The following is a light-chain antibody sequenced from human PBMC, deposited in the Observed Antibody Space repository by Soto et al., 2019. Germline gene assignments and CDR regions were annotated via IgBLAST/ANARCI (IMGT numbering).Light chain of an antibody. CDR3: LSIGDILTYV. CDR1: SSDVGGYNY. V-gene: IGLV2-14*01. J-gene: IGLJ1*01. Sequence: QSALTQPASVSGSPGQSITISCTGTSSDVGGYNYVSWYQQHPGNVPKLMIYEVSSRPAGVSNRFSGSKSGNTASLTISGLQAEDEDDYYCLSIGDILTYVFGTGTKLTV. CDR2: EVS.